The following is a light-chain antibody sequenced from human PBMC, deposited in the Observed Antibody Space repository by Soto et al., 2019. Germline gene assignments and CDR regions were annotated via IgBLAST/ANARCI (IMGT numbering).Light chain of an antibody. V-gene: IGKV3-20*01. J-gene: IGKJ1*01. Sequence: SVFTQSPGTLPLSPGEIATLSCRTSQSVRSSYLAWYQKKPGQAPRLLIYGASSRATGIPDRFSGSGSGTDFTLTISRLETEDSAVYYCQQYGSSPPWTFGKGTRWIS. CDR2: GAS. CDR3: QQYGSSPPWT. CDR1: QSVRSSY.